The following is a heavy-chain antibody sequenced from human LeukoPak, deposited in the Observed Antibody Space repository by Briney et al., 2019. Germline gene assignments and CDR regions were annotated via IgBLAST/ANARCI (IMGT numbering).Heavy chain of an antibody. CDR3: ARQNDFRLDY. CDR1: GYTFSSYW. CDR2: IYPGDSDT. D-gene: IGHD3-3*01. V-gene: IGHV5-51*01. Sequence: TGESLRISCKGSGYTFSSYWIGWVRQMPGKGLEWMGIIYPGDSDTRYSPSLQGQVTISVDTSIGTAYLQWSSLKASDTAIYYCARQNDFRLDYWGQGTLFTVSS. J-gene: IGHJ4*02.